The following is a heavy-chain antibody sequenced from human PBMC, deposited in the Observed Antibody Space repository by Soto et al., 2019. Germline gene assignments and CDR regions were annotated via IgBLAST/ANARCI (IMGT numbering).Heavy chain of an antibody. CDR1: GGSISSSNW. D-gene: IGHD2-2*01. CDR2: IYHSGST. J-gene: IGHJ6*02. Sequence: SETLSLTCAVSGGSISSSNWWSWVRQPPGKGLEWIGEIYHSGSTNYNPSLKSRVTISVDKSKNQFSLKLSSVTAADTAVYYCARVWEYQLLGYRNRVYGMDVWGQGTTVTVSS. V-gene: IGHV4-4*02. CDR3: ARVWEYQLLGYRNRVYGMDV.